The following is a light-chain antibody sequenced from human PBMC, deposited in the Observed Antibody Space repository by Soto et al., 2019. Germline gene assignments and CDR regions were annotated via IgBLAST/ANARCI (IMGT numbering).Light chain of an antibody. CDR2: AAS. V-gene: IGKV1-9*01. CDR1: QGISSF. Sequence: DIQLTQSPSFLSASVGDRVTITCRASQGISSFLAWYQQKPGKAPKLLIYAASTLQSGVPSRFSGGASGTEFTLTINSLQPEDFATYYCQQLNSYPRTFGQGTKVEIK. J-gene: IGKJ1*01. CDR3: QQLNSYPRT.